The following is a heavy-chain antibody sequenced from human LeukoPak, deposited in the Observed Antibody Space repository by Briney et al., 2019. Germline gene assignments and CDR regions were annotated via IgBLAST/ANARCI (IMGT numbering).Heavy chain of an antibody. V-gene: IGHV3-23*01. J-gene: IGHJ3*02. Sequence: PGGSLRLSCAASGFTFSNYAMSWVRQAPGKGLEWVSAISGSDGHTYYADSVKGRFTISSDNSKNTLYLQMFSLRAEDTAVYCCAKGPFIVGASAVPSDAFDIWGQGTMVTVSS. CDR3: AKGPFIVGASAVPSDAFDI. CDR2: ISGSDGHT. CDR1: GFTFSNYA. D-gene: IGHD1-26*01.